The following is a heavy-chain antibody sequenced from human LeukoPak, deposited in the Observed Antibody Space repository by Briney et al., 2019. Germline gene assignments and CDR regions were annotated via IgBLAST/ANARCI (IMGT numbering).Heavy chain of an antibody. CDR1: AYTFTRYG. CDR3: ARDPSNTSGYNAWFDY. D-gene: IGHD3-22*01. CDR2: ISCYNGNT. J-gene: IGHJ4*02. Sequence: ASVKVSRKASAYTFTRYGISWVRQAPGQGLEWLGWISCYNGNTHYAQNYQGRLTLTTDTSTSTAYMELRSLRSDDTAVYYCARDPSNTSGYNAWFDYWGQGTLVTVSS. V-gene: IGHV1-18*01.